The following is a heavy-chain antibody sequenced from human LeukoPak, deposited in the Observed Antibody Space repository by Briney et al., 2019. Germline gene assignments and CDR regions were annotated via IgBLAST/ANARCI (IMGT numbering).Heavy chain of an antibody. CDR3: ARDLGHSSSWYEYGMDV. CDR1: GFTFSSYA. D-gene: IGHD6-13*01. CDR2: ISYDGSNK. J-gene: IGHJ6*02. V-gene: IGHV3-30-3*01. Sequence: PGRSLRLSCAASGFTFSSYAMHWVRQAPGKGLEWVAVISYDGSNKYYADSVKGRFTISRDNSKNTLYLQMNSLRAEDTAVYYCARDLGHSSSWYEYGMDVWGQGTTVTVS.